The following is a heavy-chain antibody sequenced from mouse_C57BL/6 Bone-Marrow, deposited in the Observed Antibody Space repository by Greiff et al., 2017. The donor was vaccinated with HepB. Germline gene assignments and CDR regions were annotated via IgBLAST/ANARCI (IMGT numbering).Heavy chain of an antibody. CDR1: GYTFTDYE. Sequence: QVQLQQSGAELVRPGASVTLSCKASGYTFTDYEMHWVKQTPVHGLEWIGAIDPETGGTAYNQKFKGKAILTADKSSSTAYMELRSLTSEDSAVYYCTREYDYDNYYAMDDWGQGTSVTVSS. D-gene: IGHD2-4*01. J-gene: IGHJ4*01. CDR2: IDPETGGT. V-gene: IGHV1-15*01. CDR3: TREYDYDNYYAMDD.